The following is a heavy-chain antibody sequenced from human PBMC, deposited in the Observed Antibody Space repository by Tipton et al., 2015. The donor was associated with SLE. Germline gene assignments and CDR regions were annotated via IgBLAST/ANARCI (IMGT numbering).Heavy chain of an antibody. V-gene: IGHV3-30*02. Sequence: SLRLSCAASGFTFSSYGMHWVRQAPGKGLEWVAFIRYDGSNKYYADSVKGRFTISRDNSKNTLYLQMNSLRAEDTAVYYCAKDLPVPAAPSTPYGMDVWGQGTTVTVSS. J-gene: IGHJ6*02. D-gene: IGHD2-2*01. CDR3: AKDLPVPAAPSTPYGMDV. CDR2: IRYDGSNK. CDR1: GFTFSSYG.